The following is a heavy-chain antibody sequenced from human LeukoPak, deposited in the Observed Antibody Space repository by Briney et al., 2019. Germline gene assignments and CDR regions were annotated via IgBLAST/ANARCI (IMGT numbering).Heavy chain of an antibody. CDR3: ARDRSVQYYYGSGSPPGY. D-gene: IGHD3-10*01. CDR1: GYTFTSYG. CDR2: ISAYNGNT. J-gene: IGHJ4*02. V-gene: IGHV1-18*01. Sequence: ASVKVSCKASGYTFTSYGISWVRQAPGQGLEWMGWISAYNGNTNYAQKLQGRVTMTTDTSTSTAYMELRSLRSDDTAVYYCARDRSVQYYYGSGSPPGYWGQGTLVTVSS.